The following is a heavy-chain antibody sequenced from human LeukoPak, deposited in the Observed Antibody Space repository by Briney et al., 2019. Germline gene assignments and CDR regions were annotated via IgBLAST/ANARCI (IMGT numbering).Heavy chain of an antibody. Sequence: SETLSLTCSVSGNSISSGYYWGWIRQPPGKGLKWIGSISHSGSTYYNPSLKSRVTISVDTSKNQFSLKLSSVTAADTAVYYCARGRRDGYNLEYFDKWGQGTLVTVSS. CDR2: ISHSGST. J-gene: IGHJ4*02. CDR1: GNSISSGYY. D-gene: IGHD5-24*01. CDR3: ARGRRDGYNLEYFDK. V-gene: IGHV4-38-2*02.